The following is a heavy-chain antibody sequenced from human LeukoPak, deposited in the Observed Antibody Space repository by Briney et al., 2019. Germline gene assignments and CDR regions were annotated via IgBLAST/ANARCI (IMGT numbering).Heavy chain of an antibody. D-gene: IGHD3-3*02. V-gene: IGHV4-4*02. J-gene: IGHJ6*02. CDR3: ARGHYYYYYYGMDV. CDR2: IYHSGST. Sequence: SETLSLTCAVSGGSISSSNWWSWVRQPPGKGLEWIGEIYHSGSTNYNPSLKSRVTISVDKSKNQFSLKLSSATAADTAVYYCARGHYYYYYYGMDVWGQGTTVTVSS. CDR1: GGSISSSNW.